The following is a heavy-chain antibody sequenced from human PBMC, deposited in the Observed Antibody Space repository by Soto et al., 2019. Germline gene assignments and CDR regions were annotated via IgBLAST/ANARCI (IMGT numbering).Heavy chain of an antibody. CDR3: ARVGFGGPGDRRIGGWGSLGAFDI. V-gene: IGHV3-11*01. D-gene: IGHD3-16*01. Sequence: QVQLVESGGGLVKPGGSLRLSCAASGFTFSDYYMSWIRQAPGKGLEWVSYISSSGSTIYYADSVKGRFTISRDNAKNSRYLQMNSLRAEDTAVYYCARVGFGGPGDRRIGGWGSLGAFDIWGQGTMVTVSS. CDR1: GFTFSDYY. J-gene: IGHJ3*02. CDR2: ISSSGSTI.